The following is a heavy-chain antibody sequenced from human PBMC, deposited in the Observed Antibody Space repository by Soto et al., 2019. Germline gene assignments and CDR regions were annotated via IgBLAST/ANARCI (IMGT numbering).Heavy chain of an antibody. Sequence: QVQLVQSGAEVKNPGSSVKVSCKASGGTFSSYTISWVREAPGQGLEWMGRIIPILGIANYAQKFQGRVTITADKSTSTAYMELSSLRSEDTAVYFCARYEDGYNFDYWGQGTLVSVSS. J-gene: IGHJ4*02. CDR3: ARYEDGYNFDY. D-gene: IGHD5-12*01. V-gene: IGHV1-69*02. CDR2: IIPILGIA. CDR1: GGTFSSYT.